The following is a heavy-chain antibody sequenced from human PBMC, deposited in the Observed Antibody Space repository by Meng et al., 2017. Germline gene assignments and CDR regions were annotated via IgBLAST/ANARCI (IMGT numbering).Heavy chain of an antibody. CDR1: GGSVSSGSYY. CDR2: IYYSGST. D-gene: IGHD2-2*01. J-gene: IGHJ6*02. Sequence: GSLRLSCTVSGGSVSSGSYYWSWIRQPPGTGLEWIGYIYYSGSTNYNPSLKSRVTISVDTSKNQSSLKLSSVTAADTAVYYCASQLAYYYYGMDVWGQGTTVTVSS. V-gene: IGHV4-61*01. CDR3: ASQLAYYYYGMDV.